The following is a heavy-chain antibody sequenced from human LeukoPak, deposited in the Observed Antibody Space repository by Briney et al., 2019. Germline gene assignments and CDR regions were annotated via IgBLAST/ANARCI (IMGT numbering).Heavy chain of an antibody. V-gene: IGHV3-48*02. CDR2: ISSSSSTI. CDR3: ARDRVSSITIFGVVTYDAFDI. D-gene: IGHD3-3*01. J-gene: IGHJ3*02. CDR1: GFTFRSYS. Sequence: PGGSLRLSCAASGFTFRSYSMNWVRQAPGKGLEWVSYISSSSSTIYYADSVKGRFTISRDNAKNSLYLQMNSLREEDTAVYYCARDRVSSITIFGVVTYDAFDIWGQGTMVTVSS.